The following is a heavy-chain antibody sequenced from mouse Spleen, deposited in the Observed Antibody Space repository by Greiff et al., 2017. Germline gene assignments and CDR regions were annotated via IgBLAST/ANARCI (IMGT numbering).Heavy chain of an antibody. CDR2: IHPNSGST. Sequence: VQLQQSGAELVKPGASVKLSCKASGYTFTSYWMHWVKQRPGQGLEWIGMIHPNSGSTNYNEKFKSKATLTVDKSSSTAYMQLSSLTSEDSAVYYCARSGGDWFAYWGQGTLVTVSA. V-gene: IGHV1-64*01. CDR1: GYTFTSYW. CDR3: ARSGGDWFAY. D-gene: IGHD2-13*01. J-gene: IGHJ3*01.